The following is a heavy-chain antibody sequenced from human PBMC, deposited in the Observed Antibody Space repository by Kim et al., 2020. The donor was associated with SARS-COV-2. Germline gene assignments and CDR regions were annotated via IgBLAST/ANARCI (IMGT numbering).Heavy chain of an antibody. CDR2: IYPGDSDT. J-gene: IGHJ6*02. V-gene: IGHV5-51*01. CDR1: GYSFTNYW. CDR3: ARLGVGEFTVYYYGMDV. D-gene: IGHD3-10*01. Sequence: GESLKISCKTSGYSFTNYWIGWVRQMPGKGLEWMGIIYPGDSDTRYSPSFQGQVTISADKSISTAYLQWYSLKASDTAVYYCARLGVGEFTVYYYGMDVWGQGTTVTVSS.